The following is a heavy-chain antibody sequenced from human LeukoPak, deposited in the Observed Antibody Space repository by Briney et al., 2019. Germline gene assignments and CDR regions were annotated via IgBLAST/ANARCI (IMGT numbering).Heavy chain of an antibody. CDR3: ARRGGDYSFDP. D-gene: IGHD4-17*01. V-gene: IGHV5-10-1*01. CDR2: IDPSDSYT. J-gene: IGHJ5*02. CDR1: GYSFTSYW. Sequence: GESLKISCKGSGYSFTSYWISWVRQMPGKGLEWMGRIDPSDSYTNYSPSFQGHVTILADKSISTAYLQWSSLKASDTGMYYCARRGGDYSFDPWGQGTLVTVSS.